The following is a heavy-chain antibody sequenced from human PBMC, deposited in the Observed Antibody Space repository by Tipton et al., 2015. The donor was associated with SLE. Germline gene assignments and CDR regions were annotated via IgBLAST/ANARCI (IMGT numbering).Heavy chain of an antibody. CDR3: ARGGGSYAVYNWFDP. CDR2: IYSSGNT. V-gene: IGHV4-39*07. J-gene: IGHJ5*02. D-gene: IGHD1-26*01. Sequence: TLSLTCTVSGVSITNSRYYWGWVRQSPGTGLAWIGSIYSSGNTYYNPSFKSRVTVSLDTSKNQISLKLNYVTAADTALYYCARGGGSYAVYNWFDPWGQGTLVTVSS. CDR1: GVSITNSRYY.